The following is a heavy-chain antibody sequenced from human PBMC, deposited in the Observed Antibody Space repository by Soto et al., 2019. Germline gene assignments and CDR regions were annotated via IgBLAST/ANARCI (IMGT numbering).Heavy chain of an antibody. CDR1: GGSISSGGYS. CDR3: ARDLISGDYFDY. V-gene: IGHV4-30-2*01. J-gene: IGHJ4*02. CDR2: IYHSGST. Sequence: SETLSLTCAVSGGSISSGGYSWSWIRQPPGKGLEWIGYIYHSGSTYYNPSLKSRVTISVDRSKNQLSLKLSSVTAADTAVYYCARDLISGDYFDYWGQGTLVTVSS. D-gene: IGHD2-8*01.